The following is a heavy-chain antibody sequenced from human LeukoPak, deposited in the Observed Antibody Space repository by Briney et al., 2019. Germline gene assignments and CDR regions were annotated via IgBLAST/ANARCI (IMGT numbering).Heavy chain of an antibody. V-gene: IGHV3-30-3*01. D-gene: IGHD3-10*01. J-gene: IGHJ4*02. CDR3: ARDRIAYYGSGSYDF. Sequence: GGSLRLSCAASGFTFSSYAMHWVRQAPGKGLEWVPVISYDGSNKYYADSVKGRFTISRDNSKNTLYLQMNSLRAEDTAVYYCARDRIAYYGSGSYDFWGQGTLVTVSS. CDR1: GFTFSSYA. CDR2: ISYDGSNK.